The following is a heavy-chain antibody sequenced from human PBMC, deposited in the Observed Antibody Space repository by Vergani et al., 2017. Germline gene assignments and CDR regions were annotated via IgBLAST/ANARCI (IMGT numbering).Heavy chain of an antibody. J-gene: IGHJ4*02. CDR3: AKALYYDSSGHSLDY. CDR1: GFTFSSYA. D-gene: IGHD3-22*01. Sequence: EVQLLESGGGLVQPGGSLRLSCAASGFTFSSYAMSWIRQAPGKGLEWVSAISGSGGSTYYADSVKGRFTISRDNSKNTLYLQMNSLRAEDTAVYYCAKALYYDSSGHSLDYWGQGTLVTVSS. V-gene: IGHV3-23*01. CDR2: ISGSGGST.